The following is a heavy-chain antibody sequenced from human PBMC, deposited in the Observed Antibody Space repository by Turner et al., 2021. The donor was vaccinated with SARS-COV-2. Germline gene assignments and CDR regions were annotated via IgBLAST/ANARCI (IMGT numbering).Heavy chain of an antibody. CDR3: ARDSGITGVDI. J-gene: IGHJ4*02. V-gene: IGHV1-2*02. D-gene: IGHD1-20*01. CDR2: LNPNTGGT. CDR1: GYTFTYYH. Sequence: QVHLAQSGAEVKKPGASVKVSCKASGYTFTYYHMHWVRQAPGQGLEWVGWLNPNTGGTNYAQRFQGRGTITADASVNTAYMEMSSLTSDDTAVYYCARDSGITGVDIWSEGTLVTVSP.